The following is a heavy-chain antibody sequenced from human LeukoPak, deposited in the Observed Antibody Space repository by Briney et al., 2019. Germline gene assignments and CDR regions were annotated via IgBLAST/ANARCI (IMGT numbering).Heavy chain of an antibody. CDR3: ARLDGGNYLFDY. CDR1: GGSISSYY. Sequence: SETLSLTCTVSGGSISSYYWSWIRQPPGKGLEWIGYIYYSGSTNYNPSLKSRVTISVDTSKNQFSLKLSSVTAADTAVYYCARLDGGNYLFDYWGQGTLVTVSP. CDR2: IYYSGST. D-gene: IGHD4-23*01. J-gene: IGHJ4*02. V-gene: IGHV4-59*08.